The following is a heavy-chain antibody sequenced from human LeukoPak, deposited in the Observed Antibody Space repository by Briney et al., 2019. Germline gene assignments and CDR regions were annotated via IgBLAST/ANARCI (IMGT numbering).Heavy chain of an antibody. CDR2: IIPIFGTA. Sequence: SVKVSCKASGYTFTSYGISWVRQAPGQGLEWMGGIIPIFGTANYAQKFQGRVTITADESTSTAYMELSSLRSEDTAVYYCAVPFGELSGWFDPWGQGTLVAVSS. V-gene: IGHV1-69*13. CDR3: AVPFGELSGWFDP. D-gene: IGHD3-10*01. CDR1: GYTFTSYG. J-gene: IGHJ5*02.